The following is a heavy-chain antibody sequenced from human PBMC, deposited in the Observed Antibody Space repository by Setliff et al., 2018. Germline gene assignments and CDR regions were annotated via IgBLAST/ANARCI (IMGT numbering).Heavy chain of an antibody. CDR3: ARGNSNYYLFDY. CDR1: GYSFTTYN. Sequence: ASVKVSCKASGYSFTTYNIHWFRQAPGQGLEWVGIIFPSDGSTAYAEKFQGGVTMTTDTSTSTAYMELRSLRSDDTTVYYCARGNSNYYLFDYWGQGTLVTVSS. V-gene: IGHV1-46*01. CDR2: IFPSDGST. D-gene: IGHD4-4*01. J-gene: IGHJ4*02.